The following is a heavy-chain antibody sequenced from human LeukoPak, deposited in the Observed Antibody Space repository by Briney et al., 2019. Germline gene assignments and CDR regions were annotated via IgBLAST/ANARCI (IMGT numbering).Heavy chain of an antibody. CDR2: INHSGSS. D-gene: IGHD3-16*01. Sequence: SQTLSPTCGVYGGSLSGYYCSWIRQSPGKGLEWIGEINHSGSSNSNPSLKSRVTMSVDMSKNQFSLKLRSVTAADTAVYYCARVPLRSYEPFAYWGQGTLVTVSS. CDR3: ARVPLRSYEPFAY. CDR1: GGSLSGYY. J-gene: IGHJ4*02. V-gene: IGHV4-34*01.